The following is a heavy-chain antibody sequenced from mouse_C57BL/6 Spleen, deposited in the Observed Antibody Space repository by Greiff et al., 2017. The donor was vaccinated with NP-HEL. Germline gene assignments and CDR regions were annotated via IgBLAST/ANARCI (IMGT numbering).Heavy chain of an antibody. V-gene: IGHV1-15*01. CDR1: GYTFTDYE. Sequence: QVQLQQSGAELVRPGASVTLSCKASGYTFTDYEMHWVKQPPVHGLEWIGAIDPETGGTAYNQKFKGKAILTADKSSSTAYMELRSLTSEDSAVYYCTKIYWERDDWGQGTTLTVSS. CDR2: IDPETGGT. CDR3: TKIYWERDD. D-gene: IGHD1-1*01. J-gene: IGHJ2*01.